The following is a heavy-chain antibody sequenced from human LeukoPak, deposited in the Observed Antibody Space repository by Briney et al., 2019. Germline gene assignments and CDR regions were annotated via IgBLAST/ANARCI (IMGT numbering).Heavy chain of an antibody. D-gene: IGHD3-10*01. CDR1: GFTFSDYW. V-gene: IGHV3-74*01. Sequence: GGSLRLSCAASGFTFSDYWMHWVRQAPGKGLVWVSRIIPDGTSTNYADSVKGRFTISRDNAKNTLYLQMNSLRAEDTAVYYCAKDRRFGMAPPYDNWSDPWGQGTLVTVSS. J-gene: IGHJ5*02. CDR2: IIPDGTST. CDR3: AKDRRFGMAPPYDNWSDP.